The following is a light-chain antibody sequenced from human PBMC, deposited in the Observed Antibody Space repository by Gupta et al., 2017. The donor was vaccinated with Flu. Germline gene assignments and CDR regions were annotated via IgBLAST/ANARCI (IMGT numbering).Light chain of an antibody. CDR3: QSGGDNNNYV. CDR2: HNH. V-gene: IGLV3-1*01. Sequence: PGKTANLTCSGAQLGERFTFWYQHKPGQSPILVIFHNHRRPSGIPERFSGSSSGNTATLTISGSQPVDEADYYCQSGGDNNNYVFGTGTKVTVL. CDR1: QLGERF. J-gene: IGLJ1*01.